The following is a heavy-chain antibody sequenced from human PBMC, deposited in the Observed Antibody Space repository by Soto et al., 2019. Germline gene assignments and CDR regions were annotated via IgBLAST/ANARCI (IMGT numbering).Heavy chain of an antibody. D-gene: IGHD1-26*01. CDR3: ARDFVVGGPTINYYYGMDV. J-gene: IGHJ6*02. CDR2: IYSTGNT. V-gene: IGHV3-66*01. CDR1: EFTVSNHY. Sequence: GGSLRLSCAASEFTVSNHYMSWVRQAPGKGLEWVSVIYSTGNTYYADSVKGRFTISRDNSKNTLYLQMNSLGAEDTAVYYCARDFVVGGPTINYYYGMDVWGQGTTVTVSS.